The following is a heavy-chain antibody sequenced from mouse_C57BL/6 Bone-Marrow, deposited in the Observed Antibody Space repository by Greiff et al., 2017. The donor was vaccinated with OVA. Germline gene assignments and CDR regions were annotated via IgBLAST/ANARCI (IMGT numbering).Heavy chain of an antibody. V-gene: IGHV14-4*01. CDR3: TTITTVVAHYFDY. Sequence: EVHLVESGAELVRPGASVKLSCTASGFNIKDDYMHWVKQRPEQGLEWIGWIDPENGDTEYASKFQGKATITADTSSNTAYLQLSSLTSEDTAVYYCTTITTVVAHYFDYWGQGTTLTVSS. CDR2: IDPENGDT. J-gene: IGHJ2*01. D-gene: IGHD1-1*01. CDR1: GFNIKDDY.